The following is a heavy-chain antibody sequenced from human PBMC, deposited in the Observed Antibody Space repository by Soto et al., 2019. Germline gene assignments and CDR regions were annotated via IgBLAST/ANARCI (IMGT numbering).Heavy chain of an antibody. J-gene: IGHJ5*02. CDR1: GGSISSSSYY. CDR3: ARHAITMVRGVIYWFDP. Sequence: SETLSLTCTVSGGSISSSSYYWGWIRQPPGKGLEWIGSIYYSGSTYYNPSLKSRVTISVDTSKNQFSLKLSSVTAADTAVYYCARHAITMVRGVIYWFDPWGQGTLVTVSS. D-gene: IGHD3-10*01. CDR2: IYYSGST. V-gene: IGHV4-39*01.